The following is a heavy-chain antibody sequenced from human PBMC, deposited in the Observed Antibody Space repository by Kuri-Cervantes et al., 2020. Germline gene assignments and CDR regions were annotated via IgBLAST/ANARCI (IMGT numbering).Heavy chain of an antibody. CDR1: GYTFTSYG. J-gene: IGHJ6*02. CDR3: ARDLSMIVVVIHYYYGMDV. Sequence: ASVKVSCKASGYTFTSYGISWVRQAPGQGLEWMGWISAYNGNTNYAQKLQGRVTVTTDTSTSTAYMELRSLRSDDTAVYYCARDLSMIVVVIHYYYGMDVWGQGTTVTVSS. D-gene: IGHD3-22*01. V-gene: IGHV1-18*01. CDR2: ISAYNGNT.